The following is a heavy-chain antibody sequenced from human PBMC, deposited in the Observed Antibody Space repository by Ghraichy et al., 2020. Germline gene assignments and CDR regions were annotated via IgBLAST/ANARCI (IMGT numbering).Heavy chain of an antibody. D-gene: IGHD5-12*01. CDR2: INHSGST. CDR3: AIGGGYVFY. Sequence: SETLSLTCAVYGGSFSGYYWSWIRQPPGKGLEWIGEINHSGSTDYNPSLKSRVTISVDTSKNQFSLKLSYVTAADTAVYYCAIGGGYVFYWGQGTLVTVSS. CDR1: GGSFSGYY. J-gene: IGHJ4*02. V-gene: IGHV4-34*01.